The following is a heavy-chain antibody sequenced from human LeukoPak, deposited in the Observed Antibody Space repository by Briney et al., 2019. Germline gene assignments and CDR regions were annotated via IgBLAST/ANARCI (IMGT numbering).Heavy chain of an antibody. V-gene: IGHV4-59*01. J-gene: IGHJ5*02. CDR3: ARDRPNYYDSSGNWFDP. CDR1: GGSISSYY. Sequence: SETLSLTCTDSGGSISSYYWGWIRQPPGKGLEWIGYIHYSGSTNYNPSLKSRVTTSVDTSKNQFSLKLSSVTAADTAVYYCARDRPNYYDSSGNWFDPWGQGTLVTVSS. D-gene: IGHD3-22*01. CDR2: IHYSGST.